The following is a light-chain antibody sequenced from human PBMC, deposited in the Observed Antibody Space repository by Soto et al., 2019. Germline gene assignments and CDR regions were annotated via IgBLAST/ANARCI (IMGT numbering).Light chain of an antibody. Sequence: QSALTQPASVSGSPGQSITISCSGTTSDVGIVSWYQHHPGKAPKLMIHEVTKRPSGVSDRFSGSKSGNSASLTISGLQVEEEADYFCCSFGGSGYVFGTGTKVTDL. V-gene: IGLV2-23*02. CDR2: EVT. J-gene: IGLJ1*01. CDR1: TSDVGI. CDR3: CSFGGSGYV.